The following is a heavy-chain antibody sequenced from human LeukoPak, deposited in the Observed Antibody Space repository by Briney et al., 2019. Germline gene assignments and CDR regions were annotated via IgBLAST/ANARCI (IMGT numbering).Heavy chain of an antibody. V-gene: IGHV3-23*01. CDR1: GFTFRNYG. D-gene: IGHD6-6*01. CDR2: LSDAGVRI. J-gene: IGHJ4*02. Sequence: GGSLRLSCIASGFTFRNYGMSWVRQAPGKGLEWVSGLSDAGVRIFYSDSVKGRFTISRDNSKNTLYLQMDSLRAEDTAVYYCTNTHCDSSPIVWNFWGQGTLVTVSS. CDR3: TNTHCDSSPIVWNF.